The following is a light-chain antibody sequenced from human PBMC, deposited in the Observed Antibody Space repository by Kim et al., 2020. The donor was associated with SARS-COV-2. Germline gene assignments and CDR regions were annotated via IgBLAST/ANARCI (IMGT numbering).Light chain of an antibody. V-gene: IGKV3-20*01. CDR2: AAS. CDR3: QQYGSSSWT. CDR1: QSVSSSY. Sequence: SPGERATLSCRASQSVSSSYLAWYQQKPGQAPRLLIYAASSRATGIPDRFSGSGSGTDFTLTISRLGPEDSAVYYCQQYGSSSWTFGQGTKVDI. J-gene: IGKJ1*01.